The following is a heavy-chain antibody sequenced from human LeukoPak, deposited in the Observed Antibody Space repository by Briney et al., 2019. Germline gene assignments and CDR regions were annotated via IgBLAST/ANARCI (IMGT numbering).Heavy chain of an antibody. CDR3: ARVGAYGDSYYYYGMDV. J-gene: IGHJ6*02. V-gene: IGHV1-46*01. Sequence: ASVKVSCKASGYTFTSYYMHWVRQAPGQGLEWMGIINPSGGSTSYAQKFQGRVTMTRDTSTSTVYMDLSSLRSEDTAVYYCARVGAYGDSYYYYGMDVWGQGTTVTVSS. CDR1: GYTFTSYY. CDR2: INPSGGST. D-gene: IGHD4-17*01.